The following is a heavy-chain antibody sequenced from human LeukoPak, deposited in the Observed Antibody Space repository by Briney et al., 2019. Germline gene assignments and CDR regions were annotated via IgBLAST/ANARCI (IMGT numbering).Heavy chain of an antibody. CDR2: INPNSGNT. V-gene: IGHV1-8*02. J-gene: IGHJ4*02. Sequence: RWASVKVSCKASGYTFTGYYMHWVRQAPGQGLEWMGWINPNSGNTGYAQKFQGRVTMTRNTSISTAYMELSSLRSEDTAVYYCARGRVRCSSTSCYFGYWGQGTLVTVSS. CDR3: ARGRVRCSSTSCYFGY. D-gene: IGHD2-2*01. CDR1: GYTFTGYY.